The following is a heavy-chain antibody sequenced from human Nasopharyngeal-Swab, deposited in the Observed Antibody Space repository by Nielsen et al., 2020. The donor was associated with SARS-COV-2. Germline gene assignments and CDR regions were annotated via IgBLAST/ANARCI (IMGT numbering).Heavy chain of an antibody. V-gene: IGHV3-23*01. Sequence: GESLKISCAASGFTFSSYAMSWVRQAPGKGLEWVSAISGSGGSTYYADSVKGRFTISRDNSKNTLYLQMNSLRAEDTAVYYCAKGLRNWFDPWDQGTLVTVSS. CDR2: ISGSGGST. J-gene: IGHJ5*02. CDR3: AKGLRNWFDP. CDR1: GFTFSSYA.